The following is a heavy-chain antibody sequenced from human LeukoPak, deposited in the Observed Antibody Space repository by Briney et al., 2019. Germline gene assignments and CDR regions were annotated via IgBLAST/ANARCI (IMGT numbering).Heavy chain of an antibody. CDR3: ARGAVDTAMVMYYYYMDV. CDR2: IYYSGST. D-gene: IGHD5-18*01. CDR1: GGSISSYY. J-gene: IGHJ6*03. V-gene: IGHV4-59*01. Sequence: SETLSLTCTVSGGSISSYYWSWIRQPPGKGLEWIGYIYYSGSTNYNPSLKSRVTISVDTSKNQFSLKLSSVTAADTAVYYCARGAVDTAMVMYYYYMDVWGKGTTVTISS.